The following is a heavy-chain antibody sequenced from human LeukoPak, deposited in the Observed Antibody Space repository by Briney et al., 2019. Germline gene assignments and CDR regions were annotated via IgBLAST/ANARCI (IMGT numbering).Heavy chain of an antibody. Sequence: PGGSLRLSCTASGFTFSSAWMTWVRQAPGKGLEWIGRILKKSDGGTTQYAAPVKGRFTISRDDSKNTLYLQMNSLNTDDTAVYFCTTYYDGRGDYWGQGTLVTVPS. CDR1: GFTFSSAW. CDR3: TTYYDGRGDY. J-gene: IGHJ4*02. D-gene: IGHD4-23*01. V-gene: IGHV3-15*01. CDR2: ILKKSDGGTT.